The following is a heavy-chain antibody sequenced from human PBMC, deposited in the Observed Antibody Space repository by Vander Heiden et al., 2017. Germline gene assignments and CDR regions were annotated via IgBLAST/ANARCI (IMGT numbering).Heavy chain of an antibody. J-gene: IGHJ5*02. V-gene: IGHV3-15*01. CDR2: IKSKTDGGTT. CDR3: TTDRWELLRSTVWFDP. Sequence: EVQLVESGGGLVKPGGSLRLSCAASGFTFSNAWMSWVRQAPGKGLEWVGRIKSKTDGGTTDYAAPVKGRFTISRDDSKNTLYLQMNSLKTEDTAVYYCTTDRWELLRSTVWFDPWGQGTLVTVSS. D-gene: IGHD1-26*01. CDR1: GFTFSNAW.